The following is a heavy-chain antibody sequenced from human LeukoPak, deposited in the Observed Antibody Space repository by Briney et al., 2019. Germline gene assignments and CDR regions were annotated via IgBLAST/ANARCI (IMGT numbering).Heavy chain of an antibody. Sequence: PGGSLRLSCAASGFTFSDYYMSWIRQAPGKGLEWVSYISSSSSYTNYADSVKGRFTISRDNAKNSLYLQMNSLRAEDTAVYCCARSTTVGSSYFDYLGQGTLVTVSS. CDR3: ARSTTVGSSYFDY. D-gene: IGHD1-26*01. J-gene: IGHJ4*02. CDR1: GFTFSDYY. CDR2: ISSSSSYT. V-gene: IGHV3-11*06.